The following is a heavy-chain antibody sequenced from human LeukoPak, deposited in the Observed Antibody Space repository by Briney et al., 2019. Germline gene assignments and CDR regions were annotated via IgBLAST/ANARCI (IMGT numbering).Heavy chain of an antibody. V-gene: IGHV3-30-3*01. CDR1: GLTFSSYA. D-gene: IGHD2-2*02. J-gene: IGHJ3*02. Sequence: GRSLRLSCAASGLTFSSYAMHWVRQAPGKGLEWVAVISYDGSNKYYADSVKGRFTISRDNSKNTLYLQMNSLRAEDTAVYYCAKVLDIVVVPAAIGAFDIWGQGTMVTVSS. CDR3: AKVLDIVVVPAAIGAFDI. CDR2: ISYDGSNK.